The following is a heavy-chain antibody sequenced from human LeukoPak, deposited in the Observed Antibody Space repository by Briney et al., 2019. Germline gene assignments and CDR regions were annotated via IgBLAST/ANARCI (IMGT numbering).Heavy chain of an antibody. CDR3: ARVGSLGMDV. Sequence: WRTLRLHCPASQYHHSSHWMSWSRPAPGTRPESSANIKQDGSEKYYVDSVKGRFTISRDNAKNSLYLQMNSLRAEDTAVYYCARVGSLGMDVWGQGTTVTVSS. D-gene: IGHD1-26*01. V-gene: IGHV3-7*01. CDR1: QYHHSSHW. J-gene: IGHJ6*02. CDR2: IKQDGSEK.